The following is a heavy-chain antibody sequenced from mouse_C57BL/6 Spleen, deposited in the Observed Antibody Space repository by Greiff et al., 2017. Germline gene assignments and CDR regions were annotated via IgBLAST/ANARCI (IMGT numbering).Heavy chain of an antibody. Sequence: QVQLQQPGAELVKPGASVKMSCKASGYTFTSYWITWVKQRTGQGLEWIGDIYPGSGSTNYDEKFKSKATLTVDTSSSTAYMQLSSLTSEDAAVYYCARGTTDFAYWCQGTLVTVSA. V-gene: IGHV1-55*01. D-gene: IGHD1-1*01. CDR1: GYTFTSYW. CDR3: ARGTTDFAY. J-gene: IGHJ3*01. CDR2: IYPGSGST.